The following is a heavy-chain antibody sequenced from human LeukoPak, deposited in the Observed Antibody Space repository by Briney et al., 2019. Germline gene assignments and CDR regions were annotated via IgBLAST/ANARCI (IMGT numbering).Heavy chain of an antibody. D-gene: IGHD2-15*01. CDR1: GFTFSDYY. V-gene: IGHV3-11*04. Sequence: GGSLRLSCAASGFTFSDYYMSWIRQAPGKGLEWLSYISGSGSFIYYADSVKGRFTISRDSAKNSLYLQMNSLRAEDTAVYYCARDRGLYYFDYWGQGTLVTVSS. J-gene: IGHJ4*02. CDR3: ARDRGLYYFDY. CDR2: ISGSGSFI.